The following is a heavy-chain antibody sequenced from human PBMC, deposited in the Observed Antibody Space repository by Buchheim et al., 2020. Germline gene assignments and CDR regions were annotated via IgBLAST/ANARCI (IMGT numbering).Heavy chain of an antibody. CDR1: GFTFSSYD. CDR2: ISYDGSDI. J-gene: IGHJ4*02. V-gene: IGHV3-30*18. D-gene: IGHD1-26*01. CDR3: AKNRIVGGTRGPDY. Sequence: QVQLVESGGGVVQPGRSLRLSCAASGFTFSSYDMHWVRQAPGKGLEWVAIISYDGSDIYYADSVKGRFTISRDNSKNTLYLQMNSLRAEDTAVYYCAKNRIVGGTRGPDYWGQGTL.